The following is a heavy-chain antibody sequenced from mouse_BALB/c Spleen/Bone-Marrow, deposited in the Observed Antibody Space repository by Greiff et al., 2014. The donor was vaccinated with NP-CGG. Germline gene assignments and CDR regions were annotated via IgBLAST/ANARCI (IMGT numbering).Heavy chain of an antibody. CDR3: ARDINYDSYYWYFDV. CDR2: IRNKAKGYTT. J-gene: IGHJ1*01. Sequence: DVMLVESGGGLVQPGGFLRLSCATSGFTFTDYYMSWVRQPPGQALEWLGFIRNKAKGYTTEYSASVKGRFTISRDNSLSIVYLQMNTLRAEDSATYYCARDINYDSYYWYFDVWGAGTTVTVSS. V-gene: IGHV7-3*02. CDR1: GFTFTDYY. D-gene: IGHD2-12*01.